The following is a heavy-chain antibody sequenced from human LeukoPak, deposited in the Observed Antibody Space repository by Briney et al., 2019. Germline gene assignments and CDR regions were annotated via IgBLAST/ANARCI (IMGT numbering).Heavy chain of an antibody. V-gene: IGHV3-72*01. CDR2: SRNKANSYTT. CDR3: ARVVTHFYYLDV. CDR1: GFTFSNAW. J-gene: IGHJ6*03. D-gene: IGHD3-10*01. Sequence: GGSLRLSCAASGFTFSNAWMSWVRQAPGKGLEWVGRSRNKANSYTTDYAASVKGRFTFSRDDSKNSLFLQMISLKTEDTGVYYCARVVTHFYYLDVWGKGTTVTVSS.